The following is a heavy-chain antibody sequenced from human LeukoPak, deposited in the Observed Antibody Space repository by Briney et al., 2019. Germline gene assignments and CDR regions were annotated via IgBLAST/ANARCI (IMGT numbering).Heavy chain of an antibody. CDR1: GGSFSGYY. Sequence: PSETLSLTCAVYGGSFSGYYWSWIRQPPGKGLEWIGEIYHSGSTNYNPSLKSRVTISVDKSKNQFSLKLSSVTAADTAVYYCARDHSYSSGWLDYWGQGTLVTVSS. J-gene: IGHJ4*02. V-gene: IGHV4-34*01. CDR3: ARDHSYSSGWLDY. D-gene: IGHD6-19*01. CDR2: IYHSGST.